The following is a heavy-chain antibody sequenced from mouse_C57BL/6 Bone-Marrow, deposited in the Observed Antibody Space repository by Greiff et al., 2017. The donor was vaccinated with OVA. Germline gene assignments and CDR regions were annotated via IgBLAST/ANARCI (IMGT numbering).Heavy chain of an antibody. D-gene: IGHD2-2*01. CDR3: ARWEWLTPFAY. J-gene: IGHJ3*01. Sequence: VHVKQSGPVLVKPGASVKMSCKASGYTFTDYYMNWVKQSHGKSLEWIGVINPYNGGTSYNQKFKGKATLTVDKSSSTAYMELNSLTSEDSAVYYCARWEWLTPFAYWGQGTLVTVSA. CDR1: GYTFTDYY. V-gene: IGHV1-19*01. CDR2: INPYNGGT.